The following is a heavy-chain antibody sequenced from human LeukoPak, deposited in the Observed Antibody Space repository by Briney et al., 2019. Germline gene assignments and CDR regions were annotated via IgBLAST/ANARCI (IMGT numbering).Heavy chain of an antibody. Sequence: QPGGSLRLSCAASGFILSDHYMDWVRQAPGKGLEWVGRTRNEANIYTTKYAASVKGRFTISRDDSKNSLYLQMNSLKTEDTAVYYCASPVGATTVRAFDIWGHGTMVTVSS. J-gene: IGHJ3*02. CDR1: GFILSDHY. CDR3: ASPVGATTVRAFDI. CDR2: TRNEANIYTT. D-gene: IGHD1-26*01. V-gene: IGHV3-72*01.